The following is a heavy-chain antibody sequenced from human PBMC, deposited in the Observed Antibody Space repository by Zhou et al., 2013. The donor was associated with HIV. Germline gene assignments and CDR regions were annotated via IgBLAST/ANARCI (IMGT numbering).Heavy chain of an antibody. V-gene: IGHV1-69*14. D-gene: IGHD3-9*01. CDR2: SDVQFAAT. Sequence: QVQLVQSGAEVKKPGSSVKVSCKASGGTISSYAFSWVRQSPGKGLEWMGRSDVQFAATVYAHNFTGRVVMTADTGTDTAFVDLGNLRPDDTAIYYCATDRQLDEVLTNAFAIWGQGTVVTVSS. J-gene: IGHJ3*02. CDR1: GGTISSYA. CDR3: ATDRQLDEVLTNAFAI.